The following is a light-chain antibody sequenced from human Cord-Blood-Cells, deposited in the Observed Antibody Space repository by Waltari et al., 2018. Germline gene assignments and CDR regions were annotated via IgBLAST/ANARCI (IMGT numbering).Light chain of an antibody. V-gene: IGLV2-14*03. CDR1: SSDVGGYNY. CDR2: DVS. J-gene: IGLJ1*01. CDR3: SSYTSSSTLYV. Sequence: QSALTQPASVSGSPGQSINIPCTGTSSDVGGYNYVSWYQQHPGKAPKLMIYDVSNRPSGVSNRFSGSKSGNTASLTISGLQAEDEADYYCSSYTSSSTLYVFGTGTKVTVL.